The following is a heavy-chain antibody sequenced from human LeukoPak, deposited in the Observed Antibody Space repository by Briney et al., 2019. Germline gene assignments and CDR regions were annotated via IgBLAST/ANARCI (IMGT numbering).Heavy chain of an antibody. J-gene: IGHJ5*02. D-gene: IGHD6-13*01. V-gene: IGHV1-18*01. CDR2: ISAYNGNT. Sequence: ASVKVSCKASGYTFTSYGISWVRQAPGQGLEWMGWISAYNGNTNYAQKLQGRVTMTTDTSTSTAYMELRSLRSDDTAVYYCARQPPAAAGQYNWFDPWSQGTLVTVSS. CDR3: ARQPPAAAGQYNWFDP. CDR1: GYTFTSYG.